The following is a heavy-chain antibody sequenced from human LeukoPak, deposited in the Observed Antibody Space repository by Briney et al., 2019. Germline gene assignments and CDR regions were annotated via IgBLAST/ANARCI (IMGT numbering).Heavy chain of an antibody. CDR3: ARDGQTLPFDY. V-gene: IGHV4-59*12. CDR2: IHYSATT. CDR1: GGSISSYY. J-gene: IGHJ4*02. Sequence: SETLSLTCTVSGGSISSYYWSWIRQPPGKGLEWIGYIHYSATTNYNPSLKSRVTMSVDTSKNQFSLKLSSVTAADTAVYYCARDGQTLPFDYWGQGTLVTVSS.